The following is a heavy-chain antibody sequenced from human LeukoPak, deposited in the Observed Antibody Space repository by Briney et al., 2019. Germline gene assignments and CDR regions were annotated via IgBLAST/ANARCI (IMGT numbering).Heavy chain of an antibody. CDR1: GFTFSSYA. D-gene: IGHD3-3*01. J-gene: IGHJ6*03. CDR3: AKASGSGSFYNYMDV. CDR2: ISYDGSNK. Sequence: PGGPLRLSCAASGFTFSSYAMHWVRQAPGKGLEWVAVISYDGSNKYYADSVKGRFTISRDNAKNSLYLQMNSLRAEDTALYHCAKASGSGSFYNYMDVWGRGTTVTISS. V-gene: IGHV3-30*04.